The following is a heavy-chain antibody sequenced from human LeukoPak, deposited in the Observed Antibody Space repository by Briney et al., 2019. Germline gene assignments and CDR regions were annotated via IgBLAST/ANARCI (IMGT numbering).Heavy chain of an antibody. CDR2: IYSSGSA. J-gene: IGHJ4*02. CDR3: TRGAGWLIDY. D-gene: IGHD3-16*01. Sequence: SETLSLTCTVSGGYISTYYWSWIRQPAGKGLEWIGRIYSSGSANYNPSLRSRLAISADTSKNQFSLKLNSLTTADTAVYYCTRGAGWLIDYWGQGILVTVSS. V-gene: IGHV4-4*07. CDR1: GGYISTYY.